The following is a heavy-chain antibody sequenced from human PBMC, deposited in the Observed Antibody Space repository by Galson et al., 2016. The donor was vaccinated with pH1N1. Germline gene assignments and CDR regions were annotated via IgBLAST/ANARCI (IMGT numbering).Heavy chain of an antibody. CDR2: ISWNSGSI. D-gene: IGHD2-8*02. CDR3: AKVDGYGLVVAFDI. J-gene: IGHJ3*02. Sequence: SLRLSCAASGFTFDDYAMHWVRQAPGKGLEWVSGISWNSGSIGYADSVKGRFTISRDNAKNSLYLQMNSLRAEDTALYYCAKVDGYGLVVAFDIWGQGTMVTVSS. CDR1: GFTFDDYA. V-gene: IGHV3-9*01.